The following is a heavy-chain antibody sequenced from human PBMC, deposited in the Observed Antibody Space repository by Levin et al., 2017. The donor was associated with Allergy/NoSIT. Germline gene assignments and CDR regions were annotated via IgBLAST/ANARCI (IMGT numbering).Heavy chain of an antibody. D-gene: IGHD1-1*01. CDR2: ISGGSGTI. CDR3: ARDMELEGKRGCHYCYAMDV. CDR1: GFSFSRYT. J-gene: IGHJ6*02. V-gene: IGHV3-48*02. Sequence: GESLKISCVASGFSFSRYTMIWVRQAPGKGLEWSTYISGGSGTISYADSVKGRFTVSRDYVKSSLYLQMNSLRDEDKAIYYCARDMELEGKRGCHYCYAMDVWGQGTTVAVSS.